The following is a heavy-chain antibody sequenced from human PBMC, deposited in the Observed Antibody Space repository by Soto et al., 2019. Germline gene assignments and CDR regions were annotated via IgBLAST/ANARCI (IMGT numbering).Heavy chain of an antibody. CDR3: ARVWGFRAARRVRMGMDV. V-gene: IGHV4-34*01. CDR1: GGSFSGYY. Sequence: SETLSLTCAVYGGSFSGYYWSRLRQPPGKGLEWIGEINHSGSTNYNPSLKSRVTISVDTSKNQFSLKLSSVTAADTAVYYCARVWGFRAARRVRMGMDVWGQGTTVTVSS. J-gene: IGHJ6*02. CDR2: INHSGST. D-gene: IGHD6-6*01.